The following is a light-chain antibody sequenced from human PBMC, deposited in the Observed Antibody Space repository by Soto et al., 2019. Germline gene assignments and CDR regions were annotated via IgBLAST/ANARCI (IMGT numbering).Light chain of an antibody. CDR2: GAS. Sequence: EIVMTQSPATLSVSPGERATLSCRASQSVRSNLAWYQQKPGQAPRLLIYGASTRATGIPARFSGSGSGTDFTLTISSLQPEDFAIYYCQQSYSSPQKFGQGTKVDIK. V-gene: IGKV3-15*01. J-gene: IGKJ1*01. CDR3: QQSYSSPQK. CDR1: QSVRSN.